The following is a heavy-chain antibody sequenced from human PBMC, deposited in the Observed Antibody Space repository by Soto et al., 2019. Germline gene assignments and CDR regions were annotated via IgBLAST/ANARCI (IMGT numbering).Heavy chain of an antibody. CDR3: ARDRVAVAGIPFDY. V-gene: IGHV3-30-3*01. J-gene: IGHJ4*02. CDR1: GFTFSSYA. D-gene: IGHD6-19*01. CDR2: ISYDGSNK. Sequence: GGSLRLSCAASGFTFSSYAMHWVRQAPGKGLEWVAVISYDGSNKYYADSVKGRFTISRDNSKNTLYLQMNSLRAEDTAVYYCARDRVAVAGIPFDYWGQGTLVTVSS.